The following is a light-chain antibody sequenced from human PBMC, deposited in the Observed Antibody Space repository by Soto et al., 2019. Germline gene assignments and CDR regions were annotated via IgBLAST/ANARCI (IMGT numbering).Light chain of an antibody. V-gene: IGKV1-9*01. CDR1: QGIRSY. CDR3: QQYDTTPIT. J-gene: IGKJ5*01. Sequence: DIQMTQSPSTLSGSVGDRVTMTCRASQGIRSYLAWYQQKPGTAPKLLIYAAPTLQNGVPSRFSGSGLETDFTLTISSLQPEDFATYYCQQYDTTPITFGQGTRLEI. CDR2: AAP.